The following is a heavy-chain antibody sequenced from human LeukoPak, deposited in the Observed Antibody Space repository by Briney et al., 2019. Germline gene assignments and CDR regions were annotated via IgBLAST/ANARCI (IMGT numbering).Heavy chain of an antibody. J-gene: IGHJ4*02. D-gene: IGHD6-19*01. CDR1: GGSVNTGSYY. V-gene: IGHV4-61*01. CDR2: IYYSGST. CDR3: ARMAIYSSGWYRGYFDY. Sequence: SETLSLTCTVSGGSVNTGSYYWSWIRQPPGEGLEWIGFIYYSGSTNYNPSLKSRVTISVDTSKNQLSLKLSSVTAADTAVYYCARMAIYSSGWYRGYFDYWGQGTLVTVSS.